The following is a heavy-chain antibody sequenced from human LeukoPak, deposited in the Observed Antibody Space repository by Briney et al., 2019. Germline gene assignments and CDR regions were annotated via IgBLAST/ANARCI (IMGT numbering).Heavy chain of an antibody. CDR3: AKDYGGNPFDY. J-gene: IGHJ4*02. CDR1: GFTFSRYA. V-gene: IGHV3-23*01. D-gene: IGHD4-23*01. CDR2: ISGSGGST. Sequence: GGSLRLSCAASGFTFSRYAMSWVRQAPGKGLEWVSVISGSGGSTSYADSVKGRFTISRDNYKNTVYLQMNSLRAEDTAVYYCAKDYGGNPFDYWGQGTLVTVSS.